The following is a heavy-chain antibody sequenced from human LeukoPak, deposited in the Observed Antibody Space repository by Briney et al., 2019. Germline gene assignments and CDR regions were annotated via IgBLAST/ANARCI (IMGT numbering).Heavy chain of an antibody. D-gene: IGHD6-6*01. V-gene: IGHV3-23*01. CDR2: ISGSGGST. Sequence: PGGSLRISCAASGFTFSSYAMSRVRQAPGKGLVRVSAISGSGGSTYYADSVKGRFTISRDNSKNTLYLQMNSLRAEDTAVYYCAKDVAARPGGWFDPWGQGTLVTVSS. CDR1: GFTFSSYA. J-gene: IGHJ5*02. CDR3: AKDVAARPGGWFDP.